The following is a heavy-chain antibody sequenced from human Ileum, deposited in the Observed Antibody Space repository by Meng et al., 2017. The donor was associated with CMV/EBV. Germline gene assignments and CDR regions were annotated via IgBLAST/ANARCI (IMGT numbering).Heavy chain of an antibody. D-gene: IGHD3-3*01. CDR3: ARILNTGVNGRGWFDL. J-gene: IGHJ5*01. CDR2: VSYSGDT. Sequence: SISSSTYSWGWIRQPPGKGLEWIGSVSYSGDTDYNPSLTSRVTMSVDTSKNQFFLKLNSVTAADTAVYYCARILNTGVNGRGWFDLWGQGILVTVSS. CDR1: SISSSTYS. V-gene: IGHV4-39*07.